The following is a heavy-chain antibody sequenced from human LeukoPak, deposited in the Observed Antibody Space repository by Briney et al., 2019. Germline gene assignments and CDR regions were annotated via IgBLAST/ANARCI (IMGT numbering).Heavy chain of an antibody. Sequence: ASETLSLTCTVSGGSISSYYWSWIRQPPGKGLEWIGYIYYSGSTYYNPSLKSRATISVDTSKNQFSLKLSSVTAADTAVYYCARDGRYYYAFDIWGQGTMVTVSS. CDR2: IYYSGST. CDR1: GGSISSYY. V-gene: IGHV4-59*12. CDR3: ARDGRYYYAFDI. D-gene: IGHD1-26*01. J-gene: IGHJ3*02.